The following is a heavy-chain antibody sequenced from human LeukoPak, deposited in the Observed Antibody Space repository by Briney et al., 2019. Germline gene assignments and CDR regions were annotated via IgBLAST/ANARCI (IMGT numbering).Heavy chain of an antibody. Sequence: GGSLRLSCAAPGFTFSSYAMSWVRQAPGKGLEWVSAISGSGGSTYYADSVKGRFTISRDNSKNTLYLQMNSLRAEDTAVYYCAKLNGGVWGNWFDPWGRGTLVTVSS. CDR1: GFTFSSYA. CDR2: ISGSGGST. V-gene: IGHV3-23*01. CDR3: AKLNGGVWGNWFDP. J-gene: IGHJ5*02. D-gene: IGHD3-16*01.